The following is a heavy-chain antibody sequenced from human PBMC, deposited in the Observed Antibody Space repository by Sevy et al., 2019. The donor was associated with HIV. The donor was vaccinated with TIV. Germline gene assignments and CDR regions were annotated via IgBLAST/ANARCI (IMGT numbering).Heavy chain of an antibody. CDR2: IRGTGGST. Sequence: GGSLRLSCAASGFTFSSYAMTWLRQAPGNGLEWVSTIRGTGGSTYYADSVKGRFTISRDNSKNTLYLQMNSLRAEDTAVYYCAKDPSMRVSSGYYYFDYWGQRTLVTVSS. J-gene: IGHJ4*02. CDR3: AKDPSMRVSSGYYYFDY. D-gene: IGHD3-22*01. V-gene: IGHV3-23*01. CDR1: GFTFSSYA.